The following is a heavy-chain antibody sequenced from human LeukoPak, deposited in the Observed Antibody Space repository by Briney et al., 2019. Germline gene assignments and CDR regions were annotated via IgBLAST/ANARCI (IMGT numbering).Heavy chain of an antibody. CDR1: GFTFDNYR. J-gene: IGHJ4*02. CDR2: VNADGGNT. CDR3: TKRVKYGGTWDHFAD. V-gene: IGHV3-23*01. D-gene: IGHD1-26*01. Sequence: PGGSLRLSCAASGFTFDNYRMSWVPQAPGKGLEWVSPVNADGGNTYYADSVKGRFTISRHNSKSTLILQMNSLRVEDTALYYCTKRVKYGGTWDHFADWGQGTLVTVSS.